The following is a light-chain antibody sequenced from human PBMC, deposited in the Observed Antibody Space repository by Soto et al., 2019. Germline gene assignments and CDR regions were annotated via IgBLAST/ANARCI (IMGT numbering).Light chain of an antibody. CDR1: NSDVGSYNL. CDR3: FSYAGDSVYV. J-gene: IGLJ1*01. CDR2: EVT. Sequence: QSALTQPASVSGSPRQSITISCTGTNSDVGSYNLVSWLQQHPGKAPKLVIYEVTKRPSGVSDRFSGSKSGNTASLTISGLQAEDEADYYCFSYAGDSVYVFGTGTKVTVL. V-gene: IGLV2-23*02.